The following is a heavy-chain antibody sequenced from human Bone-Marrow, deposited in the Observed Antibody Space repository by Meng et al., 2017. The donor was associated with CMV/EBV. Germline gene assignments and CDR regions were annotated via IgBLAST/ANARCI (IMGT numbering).Heavy chain of an antibody. Sequence: GESLKISCGASGFTFSSYGLHWVRQASGKGLEWVAAISHDGKKRSYADSVKGRLTISRDNSKNTLYLQMNSLRPEDTAMYYCARVKRVLVVAAAIGPYGMAVWGQGPTVTGSS. D-gene: IGHD2-2*01. CDR1: GFTFSSYG. V-gene: IGHV3-30*03. CDR2: ISHDGKKR. CDR3: ARVKRVLVVAAAIGPYGMAV. J-gene: IGHJ6*02.